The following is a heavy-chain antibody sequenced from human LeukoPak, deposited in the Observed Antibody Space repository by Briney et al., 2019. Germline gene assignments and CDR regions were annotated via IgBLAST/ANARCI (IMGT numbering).Heavy chain of an antibody. J-gene: IGHJ5*02. V-gene: IGHV3-30*03. D-gene: IGHD6-6*01. CDR1: GFTFSSYG. CDR3: ARAHRWYSSSSGPGWFDP. CDR2: ISYDGSNK. Sequence: AGRSLRLSCAASGFTFSSYGMHWVRQAPGKGLEWVAVISYDGSNKYYADSVKGRFTISRDNSKNTLYLQMNSLRAEDTAVYYCARAHRWYSSSSGPGWFDPWGQGTLVTVSS.